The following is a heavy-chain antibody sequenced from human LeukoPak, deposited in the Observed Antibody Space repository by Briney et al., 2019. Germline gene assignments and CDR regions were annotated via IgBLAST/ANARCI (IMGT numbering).Heavy chain of an antibody. CDR3: ARTNPVVRGVIISPYYYCGMDV. CDR1: VGSLSSYY. V-gene: IGHV4-59*01. J-gene: IGHJ6*02. CDR2: IYYSGST. D-gene: IGHD3-10*01. Sequence: SETLSLTCTVSVGSLSSYYWSCIRHPPGGGVEWIGYIYYSGSTNYNPSIKSRVTISVDTSKTQFSLKLSVVTAADPAVYYCARTNPVVRGVIISPYYYCGMDVWGQGTTVTVSS.